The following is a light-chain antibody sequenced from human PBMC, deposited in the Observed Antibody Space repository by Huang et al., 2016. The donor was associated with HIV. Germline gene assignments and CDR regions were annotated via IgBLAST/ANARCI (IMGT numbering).Light chain of an antibody. Sequence: EIVLTQSPGTLSLSPGERATLSCRARQSVSGSYLAWYQQKPGQAPRLLSYGASSRATGIPDRFSGSGSGTDFTLTITRLEPEDTALYYCQVYGTSPPGPFGPGATVHIK. CDR3: QVYGTSPPGP. CDR1: QSVSGSY. V-gene: IGKV3-20*01. CDR2: GAS. J-gene: IGKJ3*01.